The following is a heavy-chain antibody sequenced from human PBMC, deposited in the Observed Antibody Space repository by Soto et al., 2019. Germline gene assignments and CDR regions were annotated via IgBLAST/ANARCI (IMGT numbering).Heavy chain of an antibody. Sequence: GGSLRLSCPASGFTFGDYGMSWVRQAPGKGLEWVGFIRSKAYGGTTEYAASVKGRFTISRDDSKSIAYLQMNSLKTEDTAVYYCTRDSGSYFGYFQHWGQGTLVTVSS. CDR3: TRDSGSYFGYFQH. J-gene: IGHJ1*01. CDR1: GFTFGDYG. V-gene: IGHV3-49*04. CDR2: IRSKAYGGTT. D-gene: IGHD1-26*01.